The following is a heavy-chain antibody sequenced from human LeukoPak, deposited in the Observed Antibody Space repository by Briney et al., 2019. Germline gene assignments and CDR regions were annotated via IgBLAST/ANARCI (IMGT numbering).Heavy chain of an antibody. J-gene: IGHJ4*02. D-gene: IGHD4-23*01. CDR1: GFTFSNAW. CDR2: IKSKTSGGTA. Sequence: PGGSLRLSCAASGFTFSNAWMTWVRQAPGKGLEWVGRIKSKTSGGTADYAAPVKGRFTISRDDSRDTLYLQMNSLKTEDTAVYYCNTWTSSGNSLFDHWGLGSLVTVSS. V-gene: IGHV3-15*01. CDR3: NTWTSSGNSLFDH.